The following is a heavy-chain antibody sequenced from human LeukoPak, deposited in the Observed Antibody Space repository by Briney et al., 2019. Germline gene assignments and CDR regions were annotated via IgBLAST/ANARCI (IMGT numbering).Heavy chain of an antibody. Sequence: GSLRLSCAASGFTFSSYNMNWVRQAPGKGLEWVSAISGSGGSTYYADSVKGRFTISRDNSKNTLYLQMNSLRAEDTAVYYCANRLGHVGGNDYWGQGTLVTVSS. CDR3: ANRLGHVGGNDY. J-gene: IGHJ4*02. V-gene: IGHV3-23*01. CDR1: GFTFSSYN. CDR2: ISGSGGST. D-gene: IGHD3-16*01.